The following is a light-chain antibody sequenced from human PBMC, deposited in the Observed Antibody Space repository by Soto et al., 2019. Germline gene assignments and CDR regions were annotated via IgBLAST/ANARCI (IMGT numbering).Light chain of an antibody. CDR2: GAS. CDR1: QSVSSN. Sequence: EIVMTQSPDTLSVSPGERATLSCRASQSVSSNLVWYQQKPGQAPRLLIYGASTRATGIPARCSGSGSGTEFTLTISSLQSEDFAVYYCQQYNNWLITFGQGTRLDI. V-gene: IGKV3-15*01. CDR3: QQYNNWLIT. J-gene: IGKJ5*01.